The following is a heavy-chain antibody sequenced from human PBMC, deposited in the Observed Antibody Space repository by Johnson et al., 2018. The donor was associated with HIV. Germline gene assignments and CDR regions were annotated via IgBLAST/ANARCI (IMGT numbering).Heavy chain of an antibody. V-gene: IGHV3-30*02. Sequence: QVQLVESGGGLVQPGGSLRLSCAASGFTFSNYGMHWVRQAPGKGLEWVVFVRYDGSNKYYADSVKGRFTISRDNSKNTLYLQMTSLRVDDTAVYYCARDRGDGDAFEIWCQGTMVTVSS. CDR2: VRYDGSNK. CDR1: GFTFSNYG. CDR3: ARDRGDGDAFEI. J-gene: IGHJ3*02. D-gene: IGHD2-21*01.